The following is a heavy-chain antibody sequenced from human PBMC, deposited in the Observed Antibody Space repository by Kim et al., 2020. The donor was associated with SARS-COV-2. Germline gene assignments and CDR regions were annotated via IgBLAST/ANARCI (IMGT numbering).Heavy chain of an antibody. Sequence: GGSLRLSCAASGFTFSDFYMSWIRQAPGKGLEWVSYINSDSTYTNYADSVKGRFTISRDNAKNSLYLQMNNVRAEDTAVYYCARAQPAIAARWGQGTLVTVSS. J-gene: IGHJ4*02. CDR1: GFTFSDFY. D-gene: IGHD6-25*01. V-gene: IGHV3-11*05. CDR3: ARAQPAIAAR. CDR2: INSDSTYT.